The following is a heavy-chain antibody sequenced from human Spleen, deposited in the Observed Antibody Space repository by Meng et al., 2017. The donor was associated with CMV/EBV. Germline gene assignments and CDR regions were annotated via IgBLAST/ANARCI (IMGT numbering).Heavy chain of an antibody. Sequence: GESLKISCAASGFTVSSNYMSWVRQAPGKGLEWVSVIYSGGSTYYADSVKGRFTISRDNSKNTLYLQMNSLRAEDTAMYYSARVFLKGGYMDVWGQGTTVTV. V-gene: IGHV3-53*05. CDR2: IYSGGST. CDR3: ARVFLKGGYMDV. J-gene: IGHJ6*02. CDR1: GFTVSSNY. D-gene: IGHD3-22*01.